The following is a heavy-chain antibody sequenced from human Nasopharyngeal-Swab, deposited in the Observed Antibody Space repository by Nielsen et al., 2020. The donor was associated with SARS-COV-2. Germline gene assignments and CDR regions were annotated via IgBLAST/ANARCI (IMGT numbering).Heavy chain of an antibody. CDR1: GGSFSGYY. Sequence: SETLSLTCAVYGGSFSGYYWSWIRQPPGKGLGWIGEINHSGSTNYNPSLKSRVTISRDTSKNQFSLRLTSVTAADTAVYYCARGGIGSGWNWFDPWGQGTLVTVSS. J-gene: IGHJ5*02. CDR2: INHSGST. CDR3: ARGGIGSGWNWFDP. D-gene: IGHD6-19*01. V-gene: IGHV4-34*01.